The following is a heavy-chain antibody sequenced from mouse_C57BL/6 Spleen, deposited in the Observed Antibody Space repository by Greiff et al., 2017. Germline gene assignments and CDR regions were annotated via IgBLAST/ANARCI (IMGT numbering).Heavy chain of an antibody. D-gene: IGHD4-1*01. V-gene: IGHV1-82*01. CDR1: GYAFSSSW. J-gene: IGHJ2*01. CDR3: ARSTGEDYFDY. Sequence: VQLKESGPELVKPGASVKISCKASGYAFSSSWMNWVKQRPGKGLEWIGRIYPGDGDTNYNGKFKGKATLTADKSSSTAYMQLSSLTSEDSAVYFCARSTGEDYFDYWGQGTTLTVSS. CDR2: IYPGDGDT.